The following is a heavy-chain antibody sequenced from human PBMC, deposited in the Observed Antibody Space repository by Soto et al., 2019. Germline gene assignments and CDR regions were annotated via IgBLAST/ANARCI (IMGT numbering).Heavy chain of an antibody. CDR3: AREIAARL. V-gene: IGHV3-7*01. Sequence: ESGGGLVQPGGSLRLSCAASGFTFSSYWMSWFRQAPGKGLEWVANIKLDGSEENYVDSVKGRFTISRDNAKNALYLQMNSLRVEDTAVYYCAREIAARLWGKGTTVTVSS. J-gene: IGHJ6*04. D-gene: IGHD6-6*01. CDR2: IKLDGSEE. CDR1: GFTFSSYW.